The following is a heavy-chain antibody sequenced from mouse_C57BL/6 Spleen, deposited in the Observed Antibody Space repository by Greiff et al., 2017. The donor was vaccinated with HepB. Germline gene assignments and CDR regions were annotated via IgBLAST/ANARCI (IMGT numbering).Heavy chain of an antibody. CDR1: GFTFSDYY. Sequence: EVKVVESEGGLVQPGSSMKLSCTASGFTFSDYYMAWVRQVPEKGLEWVANINYDGSSTYYLDSLKSRFIISRDNAKNILYLQMSSLKSEDTATYYCARGREDYFDYWGQGTTLTVSS. CDR3: ARGREDYFDY. J-gene: IGHJ2*01. CDR2: INYDGSST. V-gene: IGHV5-16*01.